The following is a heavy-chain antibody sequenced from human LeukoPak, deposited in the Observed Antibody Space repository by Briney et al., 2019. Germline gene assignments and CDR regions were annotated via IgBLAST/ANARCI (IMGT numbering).Heavy chain of an antibody. CDR2: ISGSGGST. CDR1: GFTFSSYA. D-gene: IGHD2-21*02. Sequence: PGGSLRLSCAASGFTFSSYAMSWVRQAPGKGLEWVSAISGSGGSTYYADSVKGRFTIPRDNSKNTLYLQMNSLRAGDTAVYYCAKDLRGNCGGDCPENDAFDIWGQGTMVTVSS. J-gene: IGHJ3*02. CDR3: AKDLRGNCGGDCPENDAFDI. V-gene: IGHV3-23*01.